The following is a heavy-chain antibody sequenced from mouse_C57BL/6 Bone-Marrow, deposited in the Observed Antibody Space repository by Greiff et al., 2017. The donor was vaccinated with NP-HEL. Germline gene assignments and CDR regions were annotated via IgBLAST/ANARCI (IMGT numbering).Heavy chain of an antibody. J-gene: IGHJ4*01. CDR2: ILPGSGST. Sequence: QVQLKESGAELMKPGASVKLSCKATGYTFTGYWIEWVKQRPGHGLEWIGEILPGSGSTNYNEKFKGKATFTADTSSNTAYMQLSSLTTEDSAIYYCARSTLYDGYYFYAMDYWGQGTSVTVSS. D-gene: IGHD2-3*01. CDR3: ARSTLYDGYYFYAMDY. CDR1: GYTFTGYW. V-gene: IGHV1-9*01.